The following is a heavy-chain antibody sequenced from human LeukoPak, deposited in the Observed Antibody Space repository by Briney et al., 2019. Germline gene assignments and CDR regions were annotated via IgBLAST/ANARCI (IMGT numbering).Heavy chain of an antibody. V-gene: IGHV5-51*01. J-gene: IGHJ4*02. Sequence: GESLKISCKGSGYSFTSYWIGWVRQMPGKGLEWMGIIYPGDSDTRYSPSFQGQVTISADKSISTAYLQWSSLKASGTAMYYCARNVDTAMDGPGYFDYWGQGTLVTVSS. CDR2: IYPGDSDT. CDR1: GYSFTSYW. CDR3: ARNVDTAMDGPGYFDY. D-gene: IGHD5-18*01.